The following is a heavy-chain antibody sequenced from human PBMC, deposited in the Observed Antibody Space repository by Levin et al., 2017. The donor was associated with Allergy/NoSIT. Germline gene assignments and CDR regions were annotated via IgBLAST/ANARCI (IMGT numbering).Heavy chain of an antibody. CDR2: ISWNSGSI. V-gene: IGHV3-9*01. CDR3: AKDTARQTYYYGSGSYYGGSGSFDY. D-gene: IGHD3-10*01. J-gene: IGHJ4*02. CDR1: GFTFDDYA. Sequence: PGGSLRLSCAASGFTFDDYAMHWVRQAPGKGLEWVSGISWNSGSIGYADSVKGRFTISRDNAKNSLYLQMNSLRAEDTALYYCAKDTARQTYYYGSGSYYGGSGSFDYWGQGTLVTVSS.